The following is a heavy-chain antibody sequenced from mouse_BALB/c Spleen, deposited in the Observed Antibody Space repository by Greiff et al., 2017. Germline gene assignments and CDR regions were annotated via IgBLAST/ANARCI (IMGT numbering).Heavy chain of an antibody. V-gene: IGHV5-4*02. CDR2: ISDGGSYT. CDR1: GFTFSDYY. J-gene: IGHJ4*01. D-gene: IGHD2-3*01. CDR3: AREGRTYDGYGGAMDY. Sequence: EVKLMESGGGLVKPGGSLKLSCAASGFTFSDYYMYWVRQTPEKRLEWVATISDGGSYTYYPDSVKGRFTISRDNAKNNLYLQMSSLKSEDTAMYYCAREGRTYDGYGGAMDYWGQGTSVTVSS.